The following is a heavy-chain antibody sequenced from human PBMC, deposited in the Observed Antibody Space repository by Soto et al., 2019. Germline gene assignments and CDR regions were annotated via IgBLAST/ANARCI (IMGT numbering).Heavy chain of an antibody. CDR1: GGSITSDYSC. CDR2: IFDSGTT. J-gene: IGHJ5*02. D-gene: IGHD3-3*01. V-gene: IGHV4-30-4*02. CDR3: ARVLFGRGNWFDP. Sequence: SETLSLTCTVSGGSITSDYSCWSWIRQPPGEGLEWIGHIFDSGTTYTNPSLRSQVAISLDTSKNHFSLKLSSVTAADTAVYYCARVLFGRGNWFDPWGQGTLVTVSS.